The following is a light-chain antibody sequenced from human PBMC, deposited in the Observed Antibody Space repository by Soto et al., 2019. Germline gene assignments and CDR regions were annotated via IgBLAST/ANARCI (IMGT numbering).Light chain of an antibody. CDR3: SSYTSSNTSVV. J-gene: IGLJ2*01. CDR2: DVN. Sequence: QSALTQPASVSGSPGQSITISCTGTSSDVGGYNSVSWYQQHPGKAPKLMIYDVNNRPSGVSDRFSGSKSGNTASLTISGXXXXXXXDFYCSSYTSSNTSVVFGGGTKLTVL. V-gene: IGLV2-14*03. CDR1: SSDVGGYNS.